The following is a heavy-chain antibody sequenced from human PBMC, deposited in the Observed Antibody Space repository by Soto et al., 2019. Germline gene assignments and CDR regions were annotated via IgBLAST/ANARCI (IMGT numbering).Heavy chain of an antibody. V-gene: IGHV1-18*01. Sequence: ASVKVSCKASGYTFTSYGISWVRRAPGQGLEWMGWISAYNGNTNYAQKLQGRVTMTTDTSTSTAYMELRSLRSDDTAVYYCARVKPIVGATTWFDPWGQGTLVTVSS. D-gene: IGHD1-26*01. CDR3: ARVKPIVGATTWFDP. CDR1: GYTFTSYG. CDR2: ISAYNGNT. J-gene: IGHJ5*02.